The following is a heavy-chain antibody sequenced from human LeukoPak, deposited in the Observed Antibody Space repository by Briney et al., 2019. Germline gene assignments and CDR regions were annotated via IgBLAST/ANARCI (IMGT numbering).Heavy chain of an antibody. J-gene: IGHJ2*01. CDR1: GASISSTTYY. Sequence: PSETLSLTCNVSGASISSTTYYWGWIRQPPGKGLEWIGSIYYDGRTYYNPSLQSRLAISVDTSKNQFSLRLSSVTAADTAVYYCARRVYCTGGACRNWYFDLWGRGTLVTVPS. CDR3: ARRVYCTGGACRNWYFDL. D-gene: IGHD2-8*02. V-gene: IGHV4-39*01. CDR2: IYYDGRT.